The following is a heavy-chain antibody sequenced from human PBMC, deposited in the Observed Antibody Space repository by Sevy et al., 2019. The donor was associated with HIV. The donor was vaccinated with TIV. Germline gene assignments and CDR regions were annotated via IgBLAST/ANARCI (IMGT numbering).Heavy chain of an antibody. V-gene: IGHV3-66*01. CDR1: GFTVSANY. J-gene: IGHJ4*02. CDR3: ARGKGRYGYGLNY. CDR2: IYSDGTT. Sequence: GGSLRLSCAVSGFTVSANYMTWVRQAPGKGLEWVSVIYSDGTTHHADSVKGRFSISRDNSNNTLYLQMNSLRAEDTAVYYCARGKGRYGYGLNYWGQRTLVTVSS. D-gene: IGHD5-18*01.